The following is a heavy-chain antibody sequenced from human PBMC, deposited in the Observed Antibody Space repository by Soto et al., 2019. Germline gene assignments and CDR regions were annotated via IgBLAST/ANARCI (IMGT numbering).Heavy chain of an antibody. CDR3: AKDGTVLRYFDWLLPTTSFDY. V-gene: IGHV3-23*01. Sequence: GESLKISCAASGFTFSSYAMSWVRQAPGKGLEWVSAISGSGGSTYYADSVKGRFTISRDNSKNTLYLQMNSLRAEDTAVYYCAKDGTVLRYFDWLLPTTSFDYWGQGTLVTVSS. CDR1: GFTFSSYA. CDR2: ISGSGGST. J-gene: IGHJ4*02. D-gene: IGHD3-9*01.